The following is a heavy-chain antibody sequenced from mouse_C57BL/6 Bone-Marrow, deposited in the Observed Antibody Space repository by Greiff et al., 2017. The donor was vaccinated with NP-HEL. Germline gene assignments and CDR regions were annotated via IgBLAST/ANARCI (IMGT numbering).Heavy chain of an antibody. Sequence: EVKLEESGPGLVKPSQSLSLTCSVTGYSITSGYYWNWIRQFPGNKLEWMGYISYDGSNNYNPSLKNRISITRDTSKNQFFLKLNSVTTEDTATYYCAREDYGNQHEDYFDYWGQGTTLTVSS. V-gene: IGHV3-6*01. CDR3: AREDYGNQHEDYFDY. D-gene: IGHD1-1*01. CDR2: ISYDGSN. J-gene: IGHJ2*01. CDR1: GYSITSGYY.